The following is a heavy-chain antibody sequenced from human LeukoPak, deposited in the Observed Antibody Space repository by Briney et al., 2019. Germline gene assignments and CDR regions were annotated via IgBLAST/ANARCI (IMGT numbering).Heavy chain of an antibody. CDR1: GYTFTSYG. CDR3: AAYPYYYDTSYFDY. Sequence: ASVKVSCKASGYTFTSYGISWVRQAPGQGLEWMGWISAYNGNTNYAQKFQGRVTMTRDTSISTAYMELSRLRSDDTAVYYCAAYPYYYDTSYFDYWGQGTLVTVSS. J-gene: IGHJ4*02. D-gene: IGHD3-22*01. V-gene: IGHV1-18*01. CDR2: ISAYNGNT.